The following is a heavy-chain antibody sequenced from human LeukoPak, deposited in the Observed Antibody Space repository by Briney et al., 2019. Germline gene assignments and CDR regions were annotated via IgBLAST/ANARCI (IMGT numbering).Heavy chain of an antibody. CDR2: IKQDGSDK. Sequence: GGSLRLSCEASGFSFSSYWMGWVRQAPGKGLEWVANIKQDGSDKYYVDSVKGRFNISRDNAKNSVFLHMDSLRAEDTAVYYCAKDLNAFDIWGQGTMVTVSS. CDR3: AKDLNAFDI. J-gene: IGHJ3*02. CDR1: GFSFSSYW. V-gene: IGHV3-7*01.